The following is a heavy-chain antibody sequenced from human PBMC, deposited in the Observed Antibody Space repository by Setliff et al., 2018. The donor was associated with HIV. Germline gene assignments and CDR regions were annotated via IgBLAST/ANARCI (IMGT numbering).Heavy chain of an antibody. V-gene: IGHV1-3*01. CDR2: IHAGNGYT. CDR1: GGTFNIFS. J-gene: IGHJ4*02. D-gene: IGHD3-16*01. CDR3: ARIWGIPPLYYFDY. Sequence: ASVKVSCKTTGGTFNIFSITWVRQAPGQGLEWMGWIHAGNGYTKYSQKFQGRVTFTRDTSASAAYMDLSSLRSEDTAVYYCARIWGIPPLYYFDYWGQGTLVTVSS.